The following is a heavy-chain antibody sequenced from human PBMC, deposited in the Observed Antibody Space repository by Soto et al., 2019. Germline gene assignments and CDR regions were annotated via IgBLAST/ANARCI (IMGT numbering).Heavy chain of an antibody. CDR1: GFTFSSYD. CDR3: VRVVSGYCSGGSCYGGSCDYYMDD. J-gene: IGHJ6*03. Sequence: EVQLVESGGGLVQPGGSLRLSCAASGFTFSSYDMHWVRQATGKGLELVSAIGTAGDTYYPGSVKGRFTSSRENAKNSLYLQMNSLSDADTHVYYCVRVVSGYCSGGSCYGGSCDYYMDDWGKGTTVTVSS. CDR2: IGTAGDT. V-gene: IGHV3-13*01. D-gene: IGHD2-15*01.